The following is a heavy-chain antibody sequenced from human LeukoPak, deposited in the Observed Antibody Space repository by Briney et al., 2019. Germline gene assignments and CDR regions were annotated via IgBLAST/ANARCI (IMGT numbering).Heavy chain of an antibody. D-gene: IGHD2-15*01. CDR1: GGSISSSSYY. CDR2: IYYSGST. CDR3: ARERCSGGSCYSVYFDY. J-gene: IGHJ4*02. Sequence: SETLSLTCTVSGGSISSSSYYWGWIRQPPGKGLEWIGSIYYSGSTYYNPSLKSRVTISVDTSKNQFSLKLSSVTAADAAVYYCARERCSGGSCYSVYFDYWGQGTLVTVSS. V-gene: IGHV4-39*07.